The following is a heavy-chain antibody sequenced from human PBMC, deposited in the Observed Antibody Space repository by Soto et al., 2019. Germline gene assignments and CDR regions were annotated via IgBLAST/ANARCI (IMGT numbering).Heavy chain of an antibody. CDR1: GFTFSSYS. CDR2: ISSSSSYI. CDR3: ARGTRSTSFDYYYYYGMDV. V-gene: IGHV3-21*01. J-gene: IGHJ6*02. Sequence: GGSLRLSCAASGFTFSSYSMNWVRQAPGKGLEWVSSISSSSSYIYYADSVKGRFTISRDNAKNSLYLQMNSLRAEDTAVYYCARGTRSTSFDYYYYYGMDVWGQGTTVTVSS. D-gene: IGHD2-2*01.